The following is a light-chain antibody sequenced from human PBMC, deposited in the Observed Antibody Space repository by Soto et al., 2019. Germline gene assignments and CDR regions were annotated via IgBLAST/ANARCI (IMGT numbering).Light chain of an antibody. V-gene: IGLV2-11*01. CDR2: DVS. J-gene: IGLJ2*01. CDR3: SSYAGSKMVI. Sequence: QSALTQPRSVSGSPGQSVAISCTGTSSDVGSYNYVSWYQQHPGRAPKLMIYDVSERPSGVPDRFSASKSGYTASLTISGLQAEDEADYYCSSYAGSKMVIFDGGTKLTVL. CDR1: SSDVGSYNY.